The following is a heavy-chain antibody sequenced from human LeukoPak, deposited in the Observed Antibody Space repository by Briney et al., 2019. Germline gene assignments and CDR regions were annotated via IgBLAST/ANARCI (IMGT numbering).Heavy chain of an antibody. J-gene: IGHJ4*02. Sequence: SGGSLRLSCVASGFTFSSYAMHWVRQAPGKGLEWVAIISYDGSTRYYADSVKGRFTISRDDFKNTLYLQMDSLRAEDTAVYYCASTNIFRYFDFDCWGQGTLVTVSS. CDR2: ISYDGSTR. CDR3: ASTNIFRYFDFDC. V-gene: IGHV3-30*04. CDR1: GFTFSSYA. D-gene: IGHD3-9*01.